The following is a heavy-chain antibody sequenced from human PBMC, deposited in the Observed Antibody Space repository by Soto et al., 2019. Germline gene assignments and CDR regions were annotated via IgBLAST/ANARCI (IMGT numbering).Heavy chain of an antibody. V-gene: IGHV1-3*01. Sequence: QVQLVQSGAEVKTPGASVTVSCSASSYSFTNFAFHWIRQAPGQRLEWMGWINPGSGHTQFAPHFQGRLRHTRDSSATTAYLYLGSRKSEDTAVYYCARRVAGGQFDYWGQGTLVTVSS. CDR3: ARRVAGGQFDY. CDR1: SYSFTNFA. J-gene: IGHJ4*02. CDR2: INPGSGHT. D-gene: IGHD6-19*01.